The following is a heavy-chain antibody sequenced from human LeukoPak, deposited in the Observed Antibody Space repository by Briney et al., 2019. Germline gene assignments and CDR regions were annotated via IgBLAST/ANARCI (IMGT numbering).Heavy chain of an antibody. CDR2: INPSGGST. V-gene: IGHV1-46*01. Sequence: ASVKVSCKASGYNFITYYIHWVRQAPGPGLEWMGVINPSGGSTTYAQKFQGRVTMTRDTSTSTVHMDLSSLRSEDTAVYYCARVYNWNGYFDFWGQGTLVTVSS. CDR1: GYNFITYY. J-gene: IGHJ4*02. CDR3: ARVYNWNGYFDF. D-gene: IGHD1-1*01.